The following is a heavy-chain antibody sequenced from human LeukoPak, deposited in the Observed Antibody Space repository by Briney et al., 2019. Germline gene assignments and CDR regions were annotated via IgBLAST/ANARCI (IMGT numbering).Heavy chain of an antibody. J-gene: IGHJ4*02. V-gene: IGHV5-10-1*01. Sequence: GESLKISCKGSGYSFTNYWISWVRQMPGKGLEWMGRVDPSDSYTNYSPSFQGHVTISADKSISTAYLQWSSLKASDTAIYYCARGKSSGWYIHDYWGQGTLVTVSS. D-gene: IGHD6-19*01. CDR2: VDPSDSYT. CDR1: GYSFTNYW. CDR3: ARGKSSGWYIHDY.